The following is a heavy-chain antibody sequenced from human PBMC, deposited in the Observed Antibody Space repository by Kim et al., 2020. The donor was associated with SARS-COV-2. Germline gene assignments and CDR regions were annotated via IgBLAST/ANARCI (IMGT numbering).Heavy chain of an antibody. J-gene: IGHJ4*02. CDR2: IVVGSGNT. D-gene: IGHD3-22*01. V-gene: IGHV1-58*01. Sequence: SVKVSCKASGFTFTSFAVQWVRQARGQRLEWIGWIVVGSGNTNYAQKFQERVTITRDMSTSTAYMELSSLRSEDTAVYYCAAGGHYYDSSGPGLWGQGTLVTVSS. CDR1: GFTFTSFA. CDR3: AAGGHYYDSSGPGL.